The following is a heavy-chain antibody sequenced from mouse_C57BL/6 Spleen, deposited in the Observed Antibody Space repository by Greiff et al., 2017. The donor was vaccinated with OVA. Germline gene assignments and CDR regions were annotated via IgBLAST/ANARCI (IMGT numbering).Heavy chain of an antibody. Sequence: VQLKESGGGLVKPGGSLKLSCAASGFTFSDYGMHWVRQAPEKGLEWVAYISRGSSTIYYAATVKGRFTISRDNAKNTLFLQMTSLRSEDTAMYYCAREGLYYGNPYYFDYWGQGTTLTVSS. V-gene: IGHV5-17*01. J-gene: IGHJ2*01. CDR3: AREGLYYGNPYYFDY. D-gene: IGHD2-1*01. CDR1: GFTFSDYG. CDR2: ISRGSSTI.